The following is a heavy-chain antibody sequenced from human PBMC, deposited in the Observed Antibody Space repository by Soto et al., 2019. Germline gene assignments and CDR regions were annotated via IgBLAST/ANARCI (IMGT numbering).Heavy chain of an antibody. CDR2: ISYIGTT. D-gene: IGHD5-18*01. Sequence: PSETLSLTCTVSGGSISNYYWSWIRQSPGKGLEWIGYISYIGTTNYNPYLKSRVTISVDTSKNQFSLRLTSVTAADTAVYYCVRGGGGYGNGMIDYWGQGNPVTVSS. CDR1: GGSISNYY. V-gene: IGHV4-59*01. J-gene: IGHJ4*02. CDR3: VRGGGGYGNGMIDY.